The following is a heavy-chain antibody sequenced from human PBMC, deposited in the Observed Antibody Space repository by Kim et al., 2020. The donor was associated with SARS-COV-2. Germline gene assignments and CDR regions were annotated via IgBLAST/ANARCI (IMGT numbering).Heavy chain of an antibody. CDR3: ARDRGEEGGGCSYGYFDY. CDR2: IYSGGST. V-gene: IGHV3-53*01. D-gene: IGHD5-18*01. Sequence: GGSLRLSCAASGFTVSSNYMSWVRQAPGKGLEWVSVIYSGGSTYYADSVKGRFTISRDNSKNTLYLQMNSLRAEDTAVYYCARDRGEEGGGCSYGYFDYWGQGTLVAVSS. J-gene: IGHJ4*02. CDR1: GFTVSSNY.